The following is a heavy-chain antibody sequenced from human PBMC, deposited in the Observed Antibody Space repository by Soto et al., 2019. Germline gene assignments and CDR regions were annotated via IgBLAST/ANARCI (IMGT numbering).Heavy chain of an antibody. V-gene: IGHV3-30*03. Sequence: PGGSLRLSCAASGFTFSSHGMHWVRQAPGKGLEWVGVISYDGSNRYYSDSVKGRFTISRHKSKNTLYLEMNSLRAEDTAVYYCARVNYDILTGYPHFDYWGQGTLVTVSS. CDR3: ARVNYDILTGYPHFDY. CDR2: ISYDGSNR. J-gene: IGHJ4*02. D-gene: IGHD3-9*01. CDR1: GFTFSSHG.